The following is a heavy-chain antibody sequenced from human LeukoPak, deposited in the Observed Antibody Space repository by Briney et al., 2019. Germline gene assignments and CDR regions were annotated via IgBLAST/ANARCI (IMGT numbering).Heavy chain of an antibody. D-gene: IGHD3-10*01. Sequence: RASAKASCKAPGYTFTSSVMHWARHAPRQSLEWMGWINAGNGNTKYSQKFQGRVTITTDTSASTAYLELSSLRSEDTDVYYCARFGDGLSSRNYGIDVWGKGTTVTVSS. CDR3: ARFGDGLSSRNYGIDV. V-gene: IGHV1-3*01. CDR2: INAGNGNT. J-gene: IGHJ6*04. CDR1: GYTFTSSV.